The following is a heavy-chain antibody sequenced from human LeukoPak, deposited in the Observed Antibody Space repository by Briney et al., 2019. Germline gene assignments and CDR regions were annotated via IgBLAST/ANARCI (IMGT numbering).Heavy chain of an antibody. CDR3: VREIRETVITRHYYYGIDV. Sequence: GGSLRLSCAASGFTFSTYDMHWVRQVTGKGLEWVSAIGAGEDTYYLGSVKGRFTISRENAKNVLYLQMSNLRVEDTAVYYCVREIRETVITRHYYYGIDVWGQGTTVTVSS. CDR2: IGAGEDT. CDR1: GFTFSTYD. J-gene: IGHJ6*02. D-gene: IGHD1-7*01. V-gene: IGHV3-13*04.